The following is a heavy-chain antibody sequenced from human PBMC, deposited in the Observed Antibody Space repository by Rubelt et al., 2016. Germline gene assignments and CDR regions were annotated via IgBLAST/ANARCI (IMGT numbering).Heavy chain of an antibody. Sequence: EVQLVESGGGLVKPGGSLRLSCAASGFTFSSYSMNWVRQAPGKGLEWVSSISSSSSYIYYADSVKGRFTISRDNAKNSRYLQMNSLRDEDTAVYYCAREGSTVTTVGIDYWGQGTLVTVSS. V-gene: IGHV3-21*01. CDR2: ISSSSSYI. CDR1: GFTFSSYS. CDR3: AREGSTVTTVGIDY. J-gene: IGHJ4*02. D-gene: IGHD4-17*01.